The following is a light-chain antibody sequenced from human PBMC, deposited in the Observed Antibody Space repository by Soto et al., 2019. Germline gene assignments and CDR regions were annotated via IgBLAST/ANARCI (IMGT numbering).Light chain of an antibody. V-gene: IGLV1-51*01. CDR2: DDN. CDR1: GSNIGRNY. Sequence: QSVLTQPASLSATPGEKVTISCSGRGSNIGRNYVSWYRQFPGTAPQLLIYDDNKRHSGVPDRLSGSRYGTSASLAIAGLQPGDEADYYCGTWDESLGAGVFGGGNKLTVL. J-gene: IGLJ2*01. CDR3: GTWDESLGAGV.